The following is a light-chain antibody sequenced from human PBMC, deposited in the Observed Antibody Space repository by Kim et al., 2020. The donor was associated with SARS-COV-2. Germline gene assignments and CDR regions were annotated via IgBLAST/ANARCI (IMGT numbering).Light chain of an antibody. V-gene: IGKV3-11*01. CDR3: QQRSSWPLT. CDR1: QSVGTY. Sequence: EIVLTQSPATLSLSPGERATVSCKASQSVGTYLAWYQQKPGQAPRLLIYDASNRATSIPDRFSGSGSGTDFTLTISSLEPEDFAVYYCQQRSSWPLTFGGGTKVDIK. CDR2: DAS. J-gene: IGKJ4*01.